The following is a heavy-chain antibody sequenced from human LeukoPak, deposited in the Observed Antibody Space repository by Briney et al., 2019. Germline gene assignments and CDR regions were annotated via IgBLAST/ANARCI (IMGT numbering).Heavy chain of an antibody. V-gene: IGHV4-4*07. CDR3: ARDRGYCSSTSCYNDAFDI. D-gene: IGHD2-2*02. J-gene: IGHJ3*02. CDR1: GGSISSYY. CDR2: IYTSGST. Sequence: SETLSLTCTASGGSISSYYWSWIRQPAGKGLGWIGRIYTSGSTNYNPSLKSRVTMSVDTSKNQFSLKLSSVTAADTAVYYCARDRGYCSSTSCYNDAFDIWGQGTMVTVSS.